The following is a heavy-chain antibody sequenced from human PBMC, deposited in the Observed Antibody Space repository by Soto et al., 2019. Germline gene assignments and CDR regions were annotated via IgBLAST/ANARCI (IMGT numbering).Heavy chain of an antibody. CDR3: VRDREAPLLLLDY. D-gene: IGHD2-21*01. Sequence: EVQLLESGGGLVQPGGSLRLSCAVSGFTFSSYGMRWVRQAPGKGLEWVSGISNSGGSTYYADSVKGRFSISRDNSKNTLDLQMNSLRAEDTAVYHCVRDREAPLLLLDYWGQGTLVTVSS. CDR2: ISNSGGST. J-gene: IGHJ4*02. V-gene: IGHV3-23*01. CDR1: GFTFSSYG.